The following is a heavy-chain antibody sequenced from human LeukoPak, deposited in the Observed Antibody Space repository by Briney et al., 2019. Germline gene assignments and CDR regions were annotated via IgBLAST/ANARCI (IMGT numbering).Heavy chain of an antibody. Sequence: GGSLRLSCAASGFTFSSYAMSWVRQAPGKGLEWVSAISGSGGSTYYADSVKGRFTISRDNSKNTLYLQMNSLRAEDTAVYYCAKGSGVVVVPAASGYYYMDVWGKGTTVTISS. CDR3: AKGSGVVVVPAASGYYYMDV. D-gene: IGHD2-2*01. J-gene: IGHJ6*03. V-gene: IGHV3-23*01. CDR2: ISGSGGST. CDR1: GFTFSSYA.